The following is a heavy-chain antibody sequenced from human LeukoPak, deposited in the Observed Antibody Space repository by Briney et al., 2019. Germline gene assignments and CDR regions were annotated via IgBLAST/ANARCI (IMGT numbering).Heavy chain of an antibody. Sequence: ASVKVSCKASGYTFTGYYMHWVRQAPGQGLEWMGWINPNSGGTNYAQKFQDRVTMTRDTSISTAYMELSRLRSDDTAVYYCARATMIVVVSNWFDPWGQGTLVTVSS. D-gene: IGHD3-22*01. CDR2: INPNSGGT. V-gene: IGHV1-2*02. J-gene: IGHJ5*02. CDR1: GYTFTGYY. CDR3: ARATMIVVVSNWFDP.